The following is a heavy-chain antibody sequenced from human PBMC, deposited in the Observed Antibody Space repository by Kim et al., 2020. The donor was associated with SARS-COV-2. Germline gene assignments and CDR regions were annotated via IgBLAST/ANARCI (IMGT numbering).Heavy chain of an antibody. CDR2: ISYDGSNK. Sequence: GGSLRLSCAASGFTFSSYGMHWVRQAPGKGLEWVAVISYDGSNKYYADSVKGRFTISRDNSKNTLYLQMNSLRAEDTAVYYCALDPDYEGLGMDVWGQGTTVTVSS. CDR3: ALDPDYEGLGMDV. D-gene: IGHD4-17*01. J-gene: IGHJ6*02. CDR1: GFTFSSYG. V-gene: IGHV3-30*03.